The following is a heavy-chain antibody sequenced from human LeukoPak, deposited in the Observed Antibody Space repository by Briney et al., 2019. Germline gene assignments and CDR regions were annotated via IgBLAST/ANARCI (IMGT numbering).Heavy chain of an antibody. CDR2: ISGSGDST. CDR3: AKVRQDSGWYGPFDY. V-gene: IGHV3-23*01. D-gene: IGHD6-19*01. Sequence: GGSLRLSCAASGFTFSNYAMSWVRQAPGKGLEWVSAISGSGDSTYYADSVKGRFTISRDNSVNTLYVQMDSLRAEDTAVYYCAKVRQDSGWYGPFDYWGQGTLVTVTS. J-gene: IGHJ4*02. CDR1: GFTFSNYA.